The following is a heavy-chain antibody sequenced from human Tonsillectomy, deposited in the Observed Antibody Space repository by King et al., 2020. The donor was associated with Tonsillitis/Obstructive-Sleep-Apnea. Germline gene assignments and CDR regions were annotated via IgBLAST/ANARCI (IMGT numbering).Heavy chain of an antibody. Sequence: QLVQSGAEVKKPGESLKISCKASGYSFTSYWIGWVRQMPGKGLEWMGIIYPGDSDTRYSPSFQGQVTISADKSIRTAYVQWSSLKASDTAMYYCARPMLDYSNYEDYYYYMDVWGKGTTVTVSS. D-gene: IGHD4-11*01. V-gene: IGHV5-51*01. CDR2: IYPGDSDT. CDR1: GYSFTSYW. CDR3: ARPMLDYSNYEDYYYYMDV. J-gene: IGHJ6*03.